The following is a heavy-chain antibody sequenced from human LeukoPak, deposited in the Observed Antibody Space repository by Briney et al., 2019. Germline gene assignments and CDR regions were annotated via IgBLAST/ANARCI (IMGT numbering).Heavy chain of an antibody. CDR3: ARTVSTGNSGWNWFDP. J-gene: IGHJ5*02. Sequence: ASVKVSCKASGYTFTSYYMHWVRQAPGQGLEWMGIINPSGGSTSYAQKFQGRVTMTRDTSTSTVYMKLSSLRSEDTAVYYCARTVSTGNSGWNWFDPWGQGTLVTVSS. D-gene: IGHD5/OR15-5a*01. CDR1: GYTFTSYY. V-gene: IGHV1-46*01. CDR2: INPSGGST.